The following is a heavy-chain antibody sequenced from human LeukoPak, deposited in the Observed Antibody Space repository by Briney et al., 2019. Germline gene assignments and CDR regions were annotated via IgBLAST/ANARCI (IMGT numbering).Heavy chain of an antibody. V-gene: IGHV6-1*01. J-gene: IGHJ2*01. CDR1: GDSVSSNSAA. CDR3: AGHSSSSDHWYFDL. CDR2: TYYRSKWFK. D-gene: IGHD6-6*01. Sequence: SQTLSLTCAISGDSVSSNSAAWNWIRQSPSRGLEWLGRTYYRSKWFKDYAVSVKSRITINPDTSKNQFSLHLNSVTPEDTAVYYCAGHSSSSDHWYFDLWGRGTLVTVSS.